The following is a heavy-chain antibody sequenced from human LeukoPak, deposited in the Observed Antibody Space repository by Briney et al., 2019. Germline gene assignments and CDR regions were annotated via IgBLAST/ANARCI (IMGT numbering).Heavy chain of an antibody. CDR3: ASGSYYDSSGPWGRYFDL. CDR2: IYYSGST. CDR1: GGSISSYY. J-gene: IGHJ2*01. D-gene: IGHD3-22*01. Sequence: SETLSLTCTVSGGSISSYYWSWIRQPPGKGLEWIGYIYYSGSTNYNPSLKSRVTISVDTSENQFSLKLSSVTAADTAVYYCASGSYYDSSGPWGRYFDLWGRGTLVTVSS. V-gene: IGHV4-59*01.